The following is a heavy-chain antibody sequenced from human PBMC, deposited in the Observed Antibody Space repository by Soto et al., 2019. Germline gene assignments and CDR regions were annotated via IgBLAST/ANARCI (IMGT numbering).Heavy chain of an antibody. Sequence: PSETLSLSCTVSGGSISSGGYYWSWIRQHPGKGLEWIGYIYYSGSTYYNPSLKSRVTISVDTSKNQFSLKLSSVTAADTAVYYCARGYCSGRTCYLDYWGQGTLVTVSS. CDR3: ARGYCSGRTCYLDY. D-gene: IGHD2-15*01. CDR2: IYYSGST. J-gene: IGHJ4*02. V-gene: IGHV4-31*03. CDR1: GGSISSGGYY.